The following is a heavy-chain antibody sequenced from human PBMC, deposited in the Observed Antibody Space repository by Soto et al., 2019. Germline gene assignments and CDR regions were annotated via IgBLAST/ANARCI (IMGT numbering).Heavy chain of an antibody. CDR1: GGSVSSGSYY. V-gene: IGHV4-61*01. J-gene: IGHJ4*02. D-gene: IGHD6-19*01. CDR3: ARSTPIAVAGTGLAH. Sequence: QVQLQESGPGLVKPSETLSLTCTVSGGSVSSGSYYWSWIRQPPGKGLEWIGYIYYSGSTNYNPSLKSRVTISVDTSKNQFSLKLSSVTAADTAVYYCARSTPIAVAGTGLAHWGQGTLVTVSS. CDR2: IYYSGST.